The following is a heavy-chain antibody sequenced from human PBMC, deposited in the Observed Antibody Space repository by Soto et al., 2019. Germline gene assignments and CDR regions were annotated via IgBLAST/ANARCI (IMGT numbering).Heavy chain of an antibody. CDR3: ARGIFGSGTANDY. D-gene: IGHD3-10*01. CDR2: INGDGSGT. Sequence: VQLVESGGGLVQPGGSLRLSCAASGFTLSGSWMHWVRQAPGKGLVWVSRINGDGSGTSYADFVKGRFTISRDDAKNTLFLQMNGLRAEDTAVYYCARGIFGSGTANDYWGQGTLVTVSS. CDR1: GFTLSGSW. V-gene: IGHV3-74*01. J-gene: IGHJ4*02.